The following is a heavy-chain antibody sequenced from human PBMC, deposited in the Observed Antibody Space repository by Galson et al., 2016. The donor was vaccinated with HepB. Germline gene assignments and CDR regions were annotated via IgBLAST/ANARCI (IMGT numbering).Heavy chain of an antibody. CDR2: IYYTGTT. D-gene: IGHD2/OR15-2a*01. CDR3: AIEPTWHNWFDP. CDR1: GDSISTSPNYY. J-gene: IGHJ5*02. Sequence: LSLTCTVSGDSISTSPNYYWGWIRQPPGKGLQWIASIYYTGTTYYSPSLKSRVTISVATSKNQFPLRLYSVTAADTAVYYCAIEPTWHNWFDPWGQGALVTVSS. V-gene: IGHV4-39*06.